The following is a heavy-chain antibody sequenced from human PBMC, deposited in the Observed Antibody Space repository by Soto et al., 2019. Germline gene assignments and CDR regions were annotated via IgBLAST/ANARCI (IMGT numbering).Heavy chain of an antibody. V-gene: IGHV3-11*01. Sequence: QVLLVESGGDLVKPGGSLRLSCAASGFTVSDSYMSWIRQAPGKGLEWVSYMSTSGNKIFYSDSVRGRFTISRDNAKNSLYLQMKSLRAEDTALYYCAKVVYGSGSYYSDCWGQGTLVTVSA. CDR1: GFTVSDSY. CDR2: MSTSGNKI. CDR3: AKVVYGSGSYYSDC. D-gene: IGHD3-10*01. J-gene: IGHJ4*02.